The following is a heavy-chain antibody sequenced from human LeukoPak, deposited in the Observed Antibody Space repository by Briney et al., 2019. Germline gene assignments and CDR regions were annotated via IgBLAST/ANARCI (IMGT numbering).Heavy chain of an antibody. CDR3: ARTLTPIVLMVYAFDY. D-gene: IGHD2-8*01. Sequence: GGSLRLSCAASKFTFSSYAIHWVRQAPGKGLEWVSIISHDGSYKYYTDSVKGRFTISRDNSKNTLYLQMNSLRAEDTAVYYCARTLTPIVLMVYAFDYWGQGTLVTVS. J-gene: IGHJ4*02. V-gene: IGHV3-30*04. CDR2: ISHDGSYK. CDR1: KFTFSSYA.